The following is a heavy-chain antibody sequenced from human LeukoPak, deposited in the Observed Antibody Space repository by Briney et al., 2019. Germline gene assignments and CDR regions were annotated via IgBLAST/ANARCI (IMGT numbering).Heavy chain of an antibody. J-gene: IGHJ4*02. V-gene: IGHV1-46*01. CDR1: GYTFTSYY. CDR3: ARGPPDVPGDY. D-gene: IGHD2-2*01. CDR2: INPSGGST. Sequence: ASVKVSCKASGYTFTSYYMHWVRQAPGQGLEWMGIINPSGGSTSYAQKFQGRVTMTRDTSTSTVYMELSSPRSEATAVYYCARGPPDVPGDYWGQGTLVTVSS.